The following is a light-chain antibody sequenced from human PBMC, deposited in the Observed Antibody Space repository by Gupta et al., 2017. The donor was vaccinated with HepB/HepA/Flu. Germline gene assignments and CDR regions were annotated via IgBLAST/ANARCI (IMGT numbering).Light chain of an antibody. V-gene: IGLV3-21*04. CDR3: QVLDTSNDSSV. CDR2: YES. CDR1: NIGTNG. Sequence: SYVVTQPPSVSGAPGKTGSITCGGNNIGTNGVHWYHQQPAQAPVMFIYYESGRPSGVPQRFFASTNGSTATLPTSRVDAGDEAEYYCQVLDTSNDSSVFGGGTKLTVL. J-gene: IGLJ2*01.